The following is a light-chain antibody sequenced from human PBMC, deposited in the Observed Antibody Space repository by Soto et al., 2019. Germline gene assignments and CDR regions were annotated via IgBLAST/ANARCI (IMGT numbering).Light chain of an antibody. Sequence: EIVMTHSPATLSVSPGERVTFSCSASQSVTSNLAWYQHKPGQAPRLIISGASTGATGIPARFSGSGSGTAFTITINSLQSEDYEVYYCQKYYQSPVTFGGGPR. CDR2: GAS. CDR3: QKYYQSPVT. J-gene: IGKJ4*01. V-gene: IGKV3-15*01. CDR1: QSVTSN.